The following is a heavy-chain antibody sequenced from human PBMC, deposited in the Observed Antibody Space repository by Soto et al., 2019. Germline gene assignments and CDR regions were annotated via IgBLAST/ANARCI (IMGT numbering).Heavy chain of an antibody. CDR3: ARGGYSGYDPPGY. D-gene: IGHD5-12*01. CDR2: IYYSGST. J-gene: IGHJ4*02. Sequence: SETLSLTCTVSGGSISSYYWSWIRQPPGKGLEWIGFIYYSGSTNYNPSLKSRVTISVDTSKNQFSLKLSSVTAADTAVYYCARGGYSGYDPPGYWGQGTLVTVSS. CDR1: GGSISSYY. V-gene: IGHV4-59*01.